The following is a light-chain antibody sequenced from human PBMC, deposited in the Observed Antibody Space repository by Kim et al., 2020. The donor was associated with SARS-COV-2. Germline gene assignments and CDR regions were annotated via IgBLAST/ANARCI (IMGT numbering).Light chain of an antibody. Sequence: EIVLTQSPGTLSLSPGEGATLSCRASQTINNNYLAWYQQKPGQAPRLLMYGASSRATGIPDRFSGSGSGTDFTLTISRLEPEDFAMYYCQQNGSSPRTFGQGTKVDIK. CDR3: QQNGSSPRT. V-gene: IGKV3-20*01. CDR1: QTINNNY. J-gene: IGKJ1*01. CDR2: GAS.